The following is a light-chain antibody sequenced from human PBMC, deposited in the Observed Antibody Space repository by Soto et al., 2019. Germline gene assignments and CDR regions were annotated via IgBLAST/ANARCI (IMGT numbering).Light chain of an antibody. V-gene: IGLV1-44*01. Sequence: QSVLTQPPSASGTPGQRVTISCSGGSSNIGSNTVNWYQQLPGTAPNLLIHSNNQRPSGVPDRFSGSRSGTSASLAISGLQSEDEADYYCAAWDDSLNAVVFGGGTKLTVL. CDR1: SSNIGSNT. J-gene: IGLJ2*01. CDR3: AAWDDSLNAVV. CDR2: SNN.